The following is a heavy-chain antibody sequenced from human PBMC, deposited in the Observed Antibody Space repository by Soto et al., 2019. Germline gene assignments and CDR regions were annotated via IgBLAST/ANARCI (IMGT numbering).Heavy chain of an antibody. D-gene: IGHD4-4*01. J-gene: IGHJ6*02. CDR3: AKLDYTHYYGMDV. CDR1: GFTVISNY. CDR2: IYSGGST. V-gene: IGHV3-53*01. Sequence: GGSLRLSCAASGFTVISNYMSWVRQAPGKGLEWVSVIYSGGSTYYADSVKGRFTISRDNSKNTLYLQMNSLRAEDTAVYYCAKLDYTHYYGMDVWGQGTTVTVS.